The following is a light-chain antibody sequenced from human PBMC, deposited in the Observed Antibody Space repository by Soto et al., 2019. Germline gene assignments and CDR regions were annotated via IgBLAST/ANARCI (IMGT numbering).Light chain of an antibody. J-gene: IGLJ1*01. CDR3: SSYAHSSIYV. CDR1: SSDVGYYNY. CDR2: EVG. Sequence: QSALTQPASVSGSPGQSITISCTGTSSDVGYYNYVSWYQQHPGKAPKLMIYEVGYRPSGVSIRFSGSKSGNTASLTISGFQADDEADYYCSSYAHSSIYVFGTGTKVTVL. V-gene: IGLV2-14*01.